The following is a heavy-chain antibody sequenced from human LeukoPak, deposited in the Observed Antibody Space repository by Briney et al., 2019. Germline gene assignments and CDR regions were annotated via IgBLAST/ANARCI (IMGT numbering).Heavy chain of an antibody. CDR3: ARHNYVWGTVELREFDY. CDR1: GGSISSYY. J-gene: IGHJ4*02. V-gene: IGHV4-59*08. Sequence: SETLSLTCTVTGGSISSYYWSWIRQPPGKGLEWIGYIYYGGSTNYNPSLKSRVTISVDTSKNQFSLKLSSVTAADTAVYYCARHNYVWGTVELREFDYWGQGTLVTVSS. CDR2: IYYGGST. D-gene: IGHD3-16*01.